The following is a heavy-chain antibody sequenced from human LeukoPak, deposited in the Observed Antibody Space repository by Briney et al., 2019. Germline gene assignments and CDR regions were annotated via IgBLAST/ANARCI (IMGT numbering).Heavy chain of an antibody. D-gene: IGHD1-20*01. CDR2: ISGSGRST. Sequence: GGSLRLSCAASGFTFSSYAMTWVRQPPGKGLEWVSAISGSGRSTYYADSVKGRFTISRDNSKNTLYLQMSSLRAEDTAVYYCAKVALLTGTTWDYWGQGTLVTVSS. CDR1: GFTFSSYA. V-gene: IGHV3-23*01. CDR3: AKVALLTGTTWDY. J-gene: IGHJ4*02.